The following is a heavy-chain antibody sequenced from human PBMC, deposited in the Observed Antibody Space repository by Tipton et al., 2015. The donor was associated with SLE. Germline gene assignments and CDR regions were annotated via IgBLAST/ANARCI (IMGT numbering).Heavy chain of an antibody. V-gene: IGHV3-64D*06. J-gene: IGHJ4*02. CDR2: ISSNGGST. CDR1: GFTFSSYA. Sequence: SLRLSCAASGFTFSSYAMHWVRQAPGKGLEYVSAISSNGGSTYYADSVKGRFTISRDNSKNTLYLQMSSLRAEDTAVYYCVKPYYDSSGLGYWGQGTLVTVSS. D-gene: IGHD3-22*01. CDR3: VKPYYDSSGLGY.